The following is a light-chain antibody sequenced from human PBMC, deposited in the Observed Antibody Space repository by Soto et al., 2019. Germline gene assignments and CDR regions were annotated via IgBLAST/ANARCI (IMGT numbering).Light chain of an antibody. Sequence: QSVLTQPPSASGTPGQRVTISCSGSRSNIGSNYVYWYQQLPGTAPKLLISRNNQRPSGVPDRFSGSKSGTSASLAISGLRSEDEADYYCAAWDDSLSGLYVFGTGTKVTVL. CDR3: AAWDDSLSGLYV. CDR1: RSNIGSNY. V-gene: IGLV1-47*01. CDR2: RNN. J-gene: IGLJ1*01.